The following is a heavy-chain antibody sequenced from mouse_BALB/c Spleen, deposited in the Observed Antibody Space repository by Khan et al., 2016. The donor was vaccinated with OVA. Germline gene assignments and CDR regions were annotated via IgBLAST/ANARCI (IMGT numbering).Heavy chain of an antibody. J-gene: IGHJ4*01. CDR2: INTNTGEP. CDR1: VYTFTKNG. V-gene: IGHV9-3*02. Sequence: QIQLVQSGPELKKPGETVKISCKASVYTFTKNGMNWVKQAPGKGLKLMGWINTNTGEPTYAEEFKGRFAFSLETSASTAYSQINNCKNEDTGTFYCAKNWSPLPATCHWGQGTSVAGST. D-gene: IGHD6-1*01. CDR3: AKNWSPLPATCH.